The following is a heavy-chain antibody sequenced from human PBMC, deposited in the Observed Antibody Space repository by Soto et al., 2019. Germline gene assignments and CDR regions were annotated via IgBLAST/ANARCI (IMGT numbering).Heavy chain of an antibody. Sequence: VHLVESGGGVVQPGRSLRLSCAASGFTFSSYVMHWVRQAPGKGLEWVAIIRQDGSEEYFVDSVKGRFTISRDNSKNSFYLQMNSLRAEDTAVYMCARWNYGMDVWGQGTTVTVS. CDR2: IRQDGSEE. J-gene: IGHJ6*02. CDR1: GFTFSSYV. V-gene: IGHV3-7*03. CDR3: ARWNYGMDV.